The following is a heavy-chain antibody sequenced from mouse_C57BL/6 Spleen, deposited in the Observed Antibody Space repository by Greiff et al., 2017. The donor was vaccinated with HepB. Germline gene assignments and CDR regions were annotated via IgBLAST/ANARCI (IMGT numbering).Heavy chain of an antibody. J-gene: IGHJ1*03. CDR2: IWSGGST. Sequence: QVQLKESGPGLVQPSQSLSITCTVSGFSLTSYGVHWVRQSPGKGLEWLGVIWSGGSTDYNAAFISRLSISKDNSKSQVFFKMNSLQADDTAIYYCARNIYDYDDGWYFDVWGTGTTVTVSS. CDR1: GFSLTSYG. CDR3: ARNIYDYDDGWYFDV. D-gene: IGHD2-4*01. V-gene: IGHV2-2*01.